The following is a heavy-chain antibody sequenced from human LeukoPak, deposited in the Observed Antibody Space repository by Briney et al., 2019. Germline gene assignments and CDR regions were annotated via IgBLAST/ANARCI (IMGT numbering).Heavy chain of an antibody. CDR2: ISGSGGST. J-gene: IGHJ4*02. CDR3: AKASIAVTTPFDY. V-gene: IGHV3-23*01. CDR1: GFTFSSYA. D-gene: IGHD4-17*01. Sequence: PGGSLRLSCAASGFTFSSYAMSWVRQAPGKGLEWVSAISGSGGSTYYADSVKGRFTISRDNPKNTLYLQMNSLRAEDTAVYYCAKASIAVTTPFDYWGQGTLVTVSS.